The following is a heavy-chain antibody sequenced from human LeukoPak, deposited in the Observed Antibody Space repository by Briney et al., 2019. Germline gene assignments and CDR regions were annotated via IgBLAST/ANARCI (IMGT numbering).Heavy chain of an antibody. D-gene: IGHD2/OR15-2a*01. CDR2: ISRNGGST. Sequence: GSLRLSCSASGFTFSSFAMHWGRQAPGKGLEYVAAISRNGGSTYYADSVKGRFTISRDNSKSTLYLQMSSLRAEDTAVYLCVKDLRSDFMGVLSRYLSYWGQGTLVTVSS. CDR1: GFTFSSFA. V-gene: IGHV3-64D*09. CDR3: VKDLRSDFMGVLSRYLSY. J-gene: IGHJ4*02.